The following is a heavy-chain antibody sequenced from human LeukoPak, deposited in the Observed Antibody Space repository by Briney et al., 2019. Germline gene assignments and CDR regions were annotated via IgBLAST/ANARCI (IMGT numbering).Heavy chain of an antibody. CDR1: GGSISSSSHY. Sequence: KASETLSLTCTVSGGSISSSSHYWGWIRQPPGKGLEWIGSIYYSGSTYYNPSLKSRVTISVDTSKNQFSLKLSSVTAADTAVYYCATTGGSSEQHNWFDPWGQGTLVTVSS. CDR3: ATTGGSSEQHNWFDP. V-gene: IGHV4-39*07. J-gene: IGHJ5*02. D-gene: IGHD1-26*01. CDR2: IYYSGST.